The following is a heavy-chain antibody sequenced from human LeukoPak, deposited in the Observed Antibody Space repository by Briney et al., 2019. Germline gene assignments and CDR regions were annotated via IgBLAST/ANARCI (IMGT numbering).Heavy chain of an antibody. V-gene: IGHV4-39*07. J-gene: IGHJ3*02. CDR2: INHSGST. Sequence: SETLSLTCTVSGGSISSSSYYWGWIRQPPGKGLEWIGEINHSGSTNYNPSLKSRVTISVDTSKNQFSLKLSSVTAADTAVYYCASGGDYRFAFDIWGQGTMVTVSS. CDR3: ASGGDYRFAFDI. CDR1: GGSISSSSYY. D-gene: IGHD4-17*01.